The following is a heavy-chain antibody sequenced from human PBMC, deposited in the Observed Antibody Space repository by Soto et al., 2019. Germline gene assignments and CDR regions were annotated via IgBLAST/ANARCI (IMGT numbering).Heavy chain of an antibody. CDR3: ARQEMAAAGTRYYYYGMDV. V-gene: IGHV5-10-1*01. D-gene: IGHD6-13*01. CDR1: WYRFTHYW. J-gene: IGHJ6*02. CDR2: IDPSDSYT. Sequence: GGSLKISCNGSWYRFTHYWNSSVRQLSGNGLLFLGRIDPSDSYTNYSPSFQGHVTISADKSISTAYLQWSSLKASDTAMYYCARQEMAAAGTRYYYYGMDVWGQGTTVTVSS.